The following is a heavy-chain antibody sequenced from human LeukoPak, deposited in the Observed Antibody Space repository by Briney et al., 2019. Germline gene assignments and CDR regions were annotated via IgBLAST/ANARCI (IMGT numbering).Heavy chain of an antibody. CDR2: IYYSGST. J-gene: IGHJ1*01. CDR1: GGSISSNSYY. D-gene: IGHD5-12*01. CDR3: ARSSEATVAPIKRYLEN. Sequence: PSETLSLTCTVSGGSISSNSYYWGWIRQPPGKGLEWIGSIYYSGSTYYNPSLKSRVTASMDTSKNQFSLKLSSVTAADTAMYYCARSSEATVAPIKRYLENWGQGTLVTVSS. V-gene: IGHV4-39*01.